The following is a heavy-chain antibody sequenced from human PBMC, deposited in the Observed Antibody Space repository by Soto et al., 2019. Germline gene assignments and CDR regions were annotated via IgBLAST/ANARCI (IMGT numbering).Heavy chain of an antibody. CDR3: ARRTTQDYSHDYWDV. CDR2: ISIHNGNT. V-gene: IGHV1-18*04. CDR1: GYTFANYG. Sequence: QAQLEQSGGEVKKSGASVKVSCKASGYTFANYGISWVRQAPGQGLEWMGWISIHNGNTNFAQKFQGRVTLTTDTTTSTANMELRSLRSDDTCVYDCARRTTQDYSHDYWDVWGKGTTVTVSS. J-gene: IGHJ6*03.